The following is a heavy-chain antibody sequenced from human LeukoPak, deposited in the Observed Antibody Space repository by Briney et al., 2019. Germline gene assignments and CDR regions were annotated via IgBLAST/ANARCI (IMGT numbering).Heavy chain of an antibody. J-gene: IGHJ4*02. CDR1: EFTFSSYS. Sequence: GGSLRLSCAASEFTFSSYSMNWVRQAPGKGLEWVSYITNSGNSKSYADSVKGRLTISRDNSKNTLYLQMNSLRAEDTAVYYCAKDLDGAVTTSYFDYWGQGTLVTVSS. CDR2: ITNSGNSK. D-gene: IGHD4-11*01. CDR3: AKDLDGAVTTSYFDY. V-gene: IGHV3-48*01.